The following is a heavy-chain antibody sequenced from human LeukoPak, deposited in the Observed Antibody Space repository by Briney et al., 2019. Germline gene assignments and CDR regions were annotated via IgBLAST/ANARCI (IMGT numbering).Heavy chain of an antibody. Sequence: HPGGSLRLSCAASGFTFSSYAMSWVRQAPGKGLEWVSAISGSGGSTYYADSVKGRFTISRDNSKNTLYLQMNSLRAEDTAVYYCAKAWKAPSDSSGYCFDYWGQGTLVTVSS. V-gene: IGHV3-23*01. CDR2: ISGSGGST. CDR3: AKAWKAPSDSSGYCFDY. J-gene: IGHJ4*02. D-gene: IGHD3-22*01. CDR1: GFTFSSYA.